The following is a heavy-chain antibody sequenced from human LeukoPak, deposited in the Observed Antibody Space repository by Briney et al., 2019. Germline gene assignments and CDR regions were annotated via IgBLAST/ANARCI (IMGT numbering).Heavy chain of an antibody. CDR1: GYTFTGYS. V-gene: IGHV1-2*02. D-gene: IGHD1-26*01. Sequence: ASVKVSCKASGYTFTGYSTHWVRQAPGQGLEWMGWINPNSGGTDYAQKFQGRVTMTRDTSISTAYMELSRLRSDDTAVYYCARDRTPNRGGTYYYYFDYWGQGTLVTVSS. CDR2: INPNSGGT. J-gene: IGHJ4*02. CDR3: ARDRTPNRGGTYYYYFDY.